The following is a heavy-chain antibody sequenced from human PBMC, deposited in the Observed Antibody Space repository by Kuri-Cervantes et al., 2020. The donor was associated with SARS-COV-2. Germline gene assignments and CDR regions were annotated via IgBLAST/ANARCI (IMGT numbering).Heavy chain of an antibody. CDR3: TMGNWFDP. V-gene: IGHV3-73*01. J-gene: IGHJ5*02. Sequence: GESLKISCAASGFTFSGSAMHWVRQASGKGLEWVGRIRSKAKSYATAYAASVKGRFTISRDDSKNTAYLQMNSLKTEDTAVYYCTMGNWFDPWGQGTLVTVSS. CDR1: GFTFSGSA. CDR2: IRSKAKSYAT. D-gene: IGHD3-16*01.